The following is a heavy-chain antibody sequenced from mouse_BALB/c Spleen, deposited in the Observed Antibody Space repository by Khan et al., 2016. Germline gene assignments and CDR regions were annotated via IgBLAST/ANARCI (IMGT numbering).Heavy chain of an antibody. D-gene: IGHD2-4*01. V-gene: IGHV2-2*01. CDR1: GFSLTSTG. J-gene: IGHJ4*01. Sequence: QVQLKQSGPGLVQPSQSLSITCTVSGFSLTSTGVHWVRQSPGKGLEWLGVIWSGGSTDYNAAFISRLSISKDNSKSQVFFKMNSLQADDTAIYSCARKGSYVDYDCALDYGRQGTSVTVAS. CDR3: ARKGSYVDYDCALDY. CDR2: IWSGGST.